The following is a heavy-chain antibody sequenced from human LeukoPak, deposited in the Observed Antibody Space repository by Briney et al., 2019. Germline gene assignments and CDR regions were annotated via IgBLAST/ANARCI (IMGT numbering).Heavy chain of an antibody. V-gene: IGHV4-61*02. CDR3: ARERMRAAAGSHLPNAFDI. Sequence: PSQTLSLTCTVSGGSISSGSYYWSWIRQPAGKGLEWIGRIYTSGSTNYNPSLKSRVTISVDTSKNQFSLKLSSVTAADTAVYYCARERMRAAAGSHLPNAFDIWGQGTMVTVSS. J-gene: IGHJ3*02. CDR2: IYTSGST. CDR1: GGSISSGSYY. D-gene: IGHD6-13*01.